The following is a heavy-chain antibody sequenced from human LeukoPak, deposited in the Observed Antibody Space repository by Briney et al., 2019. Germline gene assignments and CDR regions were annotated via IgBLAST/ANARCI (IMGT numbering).Heavy chain of an antibody. D-gene: IGHD6-25*01. V-gene: IGHV1-2*02. Sequence: ASVKVSCKASGYTFTSYGISWVRQAPGQGLEWMGWITPNSGDTNYAQKFRDRVTMTRDMSIGTAYMELSRLTSDDTAVYFCARGGVYYDYWGQGTLVTVSS. CDR3: ARGGVYYDY. CDR1: GYTFTSYG. CDR2: ITPNSGDT. J-gene: IGHJ4*02.